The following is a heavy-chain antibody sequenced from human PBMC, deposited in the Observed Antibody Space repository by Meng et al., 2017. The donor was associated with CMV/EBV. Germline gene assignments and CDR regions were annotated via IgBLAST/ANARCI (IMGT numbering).Heavy chain of an antibody. CDR2: INHSGST. Sequence: EQLQRGGDGLLKPSETLSLGCAVYGGSFSGYYWSWIRQPPGKGLEWIGEINHSGSTNYNPSLKSRVTISVDTSKNQFSLKLSSVTAADTAVYYCARGGPNDSSGYYPYYFDYWGQGTLVTVSS. J-gene: IGHJ4*02. CDR3: ARGGPNDSSGYYPYYFDY. D-gene: IGHD3-22*01. CDR1: GGSFSGYY. V-gene: IGHV4-34*01.